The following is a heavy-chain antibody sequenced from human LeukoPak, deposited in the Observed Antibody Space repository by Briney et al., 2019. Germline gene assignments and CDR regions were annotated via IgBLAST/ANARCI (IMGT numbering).Heavy chain of an antibody. D-gene: IGHD3-3*01. Sequence: ASAKVSCKASGYTFISYYLHWVRQATGQGLEWMGWMNPNSGNTDYAQKFQGRVTMTRNTSITTAYMELSSLRSEDTAVYYCARGPRFTIFGVVIMRGAFDIWGQGTMVTVSS. CDR1: GYTFISYY. V-gene: IGHV1-8*02. J-gene: IGHJ3*02. CDR2: MNPNSGNT. CDR3: ARGPRFTIFGVVIMRGAFDI.